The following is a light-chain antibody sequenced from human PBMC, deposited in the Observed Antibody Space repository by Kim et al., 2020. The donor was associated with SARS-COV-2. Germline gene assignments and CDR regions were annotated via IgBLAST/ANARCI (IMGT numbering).Light chain of an antibody. J-gene: IGLJ3*02. Sequence: GPSPGAGSSGSIERSDGKGCQQRPSSAPTAVIYEDNQRPSGVPDRFSGSIDSSTNSAALTISGLKTEDEADYYCQSYDSSNWVFGGGTQLTVL. CDR2: EDN. CDR1: SGSIERSD. CDR3: QSYDSSNWV. V-gene: IGLV6-57*02.